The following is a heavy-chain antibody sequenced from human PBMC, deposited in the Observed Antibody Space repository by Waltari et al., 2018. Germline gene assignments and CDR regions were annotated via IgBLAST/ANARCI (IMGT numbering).Heavy chain of an antibody. D-gene: IGHD3-3*01. CDR3: AKDHKDFGVVNTGED. Sequence: EVQLLESGGGLVQPGGSLRLSCAASGFTFSSYAMSWVHQAPGKGLEWVSAISGSGGSTYYADSVKGRFTISRDNSKNTLYLQMNSLRAEDTAVYYCAKDHKDFGVVNTGEDWGQGTLVTVSS. CDR2: ISGSGGST. CDR1: GFTFSSYA. V-gene: IGHV3-23*01. J-gene: IGHJ4*02.